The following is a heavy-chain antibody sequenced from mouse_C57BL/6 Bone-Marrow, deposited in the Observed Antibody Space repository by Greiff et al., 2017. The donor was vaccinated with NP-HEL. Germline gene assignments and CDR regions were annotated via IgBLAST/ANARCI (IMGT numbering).Heavy chain of an antibody. CDR2: IYPRSGNT. J-gene: IGHJ1*03. V-gene: IGHV1-81*01. D-gene: IGHD2-1*01. CDR3: ARRYYGNYVNWYFDV. CDR1: GYTFTSYG. Sequence: VQLQQSGAELARPGASVKLSCKASGYTFTSYGISWVKQRTGQGLEWIGEIYPRSGNTYYNEKFKGKATLTADKSSSTAYMELRSLTSEDSAVYFCARRYYGNYVNWYFDVWGTGTTVTVSS.